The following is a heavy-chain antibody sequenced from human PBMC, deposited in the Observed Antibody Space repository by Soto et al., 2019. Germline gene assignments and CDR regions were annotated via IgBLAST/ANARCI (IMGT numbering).Heavy chain of an antibody. J-gene: IGHJ4*02. D-gene: IGHD2-15*01. CDR3: ARDLGGWPDY. V-gene: IGHV1-18*04. CDR2: ISVYNANT. Sequence: ASVKVSCKASGYTFTSYYMHWVRQAPGQGLEWMGMISVYNANTNSAQKFRGRVTMTTDTSTSTAYMELRSLTSDDTAIYYCARDLGGWPDYWGQGTLVTVSS. CDR1: GYTFTSYY.